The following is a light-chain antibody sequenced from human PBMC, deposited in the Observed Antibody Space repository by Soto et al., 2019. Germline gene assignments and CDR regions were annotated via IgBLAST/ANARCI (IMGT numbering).Light chain of an antibody. Sequence: QPVLTQSPSASASLGASVKFTCTLSSGHSSNAVAWHQQQPEKGPRYLMKVNSDGSHSKGDGIPDRFSGSSSGAERYLTISGLQPEDEADYYCQTWGWGTVVFGGGTKLTVL. J-gene: IGLJ2*01. V-gene: IGLV4-69*01. CDR1: SGHSSNA. CDR3: QTWGWGTVV. CDR2: VNSDGSH.